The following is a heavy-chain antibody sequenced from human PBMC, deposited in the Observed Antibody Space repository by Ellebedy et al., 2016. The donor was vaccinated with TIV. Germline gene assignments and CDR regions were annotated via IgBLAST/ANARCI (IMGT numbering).Heavy chain of an antibody. J-gene: IGHJ3*02. Sequence: GESLKISXAASGFTFSSYAMHWVRQAPGKGLEWVSAISGSGGSTYYADSVKGRFTISRDNSKNTLYLQMNSLRAEDTAVYYCAKVLIVLPRDAFDIWGQGTMVTVSS. CDR1: GFTFSSYA. V-gene: IGHV3-23*01. CDR2: ISGSGGST. CDR3: AKVLIVLPRDAFDI. D-gene: IGHD3-10*01.